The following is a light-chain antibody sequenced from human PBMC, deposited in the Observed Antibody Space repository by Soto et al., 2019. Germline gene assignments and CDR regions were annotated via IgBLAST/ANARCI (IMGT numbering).Light chain of an antibody. J-gene: IGKJ1*01. Sequence: DLQMTQSPSAMSASVGDRVTITCRASQDISDYLAWFQQIPGKAPKRLIYAASRLHSGVPSRFSGSGSGTEFTLTISSLQPEDFATYYCLQHISYPWTFGQGTKVDLK. V-gene: IGKV1-17*03. CDR3: LQHISYPWT. CDR1: QDISDY. CDR2: AAS.